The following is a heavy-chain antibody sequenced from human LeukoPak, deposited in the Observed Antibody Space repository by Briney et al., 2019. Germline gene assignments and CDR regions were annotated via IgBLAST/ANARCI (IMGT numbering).Heavy chain of an antibody. CDR3: AKGGQDFDFWRFDY. V-gene: IGHV3-23*01. CDR1: GFSFSVYA. J-gene: IGHJ4*02. D-gene: IGHD3-3*01. CDR2: ISGSGGRT. Sequence: GGSLRLSCAASGFSFSVYAMSWVRQAPGKGLEWVSSISGSGGRTYYTNSVKGRFTISRENFKNTVYLEMNNLGAEDTALYYCAKGGQDFDFWRFDYWGQGYLVIVSS.